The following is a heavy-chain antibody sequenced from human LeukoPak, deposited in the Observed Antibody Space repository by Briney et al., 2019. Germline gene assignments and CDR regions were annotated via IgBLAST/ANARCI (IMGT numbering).Heavy chain of an antibody. J-gene: IGHJ4*02. CDR2: INNDGSST. D-gene: IGHD3-3*01. Sequence: GGSLRLSCAASGFIFSDHWMHWVRQAPGKGLVWLSRINNDGSSTIYADSVKGRFTFSRDNAEKTLFLEMSSLRVEDTAVYYCVRERNNFWSGHHSIFDSWGQGTLVTVSS. V-gene: IGHV3-74*01. CDR3: VRERNNFWSGHHSIFDS. CDR1: GFIFSDHW.